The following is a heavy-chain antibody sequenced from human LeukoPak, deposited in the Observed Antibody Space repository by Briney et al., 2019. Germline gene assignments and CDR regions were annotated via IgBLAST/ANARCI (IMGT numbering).Heavy chain of an antibody. CDR2: IYTSGST. V-gene: IGHV4-61*02. D-gene: IGHD1-26*01. CDR1: GGSISSGSYY. J-gene: IGHJ5*02. Sequence: PSETLSLTCTVSGGSISSGSYYWRWIRQPAGKGLEWIGRIYTSGSTNYNPSLKSRVTISVDTSKNQFSLKLSPVTAADTAVYYCARDDGRPWGQGTLVTVSS. CDR3: ARDDGRP.